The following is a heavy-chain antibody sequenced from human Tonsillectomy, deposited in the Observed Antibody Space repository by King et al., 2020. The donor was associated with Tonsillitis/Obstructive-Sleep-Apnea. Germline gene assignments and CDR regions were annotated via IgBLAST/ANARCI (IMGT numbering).Heavy chain of an antibody. D-gene: IGHD3-9*01. Sequence: VQLVESGGGLAQPGGSLRVSCAASGFTFYSYAMSWVRQAPGKGLEWVSTISGSGDNTDYAESVKGRLTISRDNSKNTLSLQMNGLRVEGTAVYYCAKARVGTGYGFDSWGQGTLVTVSS. CDR2: ISGSGDNT. CDR3: AKARVGTGYGFDS. V-gene: IGHV3-23*04. J-gene: IGHJ4*02. CDR1: GFTFYSYA.